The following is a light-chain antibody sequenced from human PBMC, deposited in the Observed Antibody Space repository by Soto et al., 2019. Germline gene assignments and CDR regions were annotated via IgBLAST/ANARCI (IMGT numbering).Light chain of an antibody. J-gene: IGKJ4*01. CDR1: QGISSY. CDR3: QRLNSYPLT. Sequence: QLTQSPSSLSASVGDRVTITCRASQGISSYLAWYQQKPGKAPKLLIYAASTLQSGVPSRFGGSGSGTDFTLTISSLQPEDFATYYCQRLNSYPLTFGGGTKVDIK. CDR2: AAS. V-gene: IGKV1-9*01.